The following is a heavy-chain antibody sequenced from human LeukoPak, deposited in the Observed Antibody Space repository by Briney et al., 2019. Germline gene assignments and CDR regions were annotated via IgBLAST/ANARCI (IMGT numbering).Heavy chain of an antibody. V-gene: IGHV4-34*01. D-gene: IGHD6-19*01. CDR2: INHSGST. J-gene: IGHJ4*02. CDR3: ARGVGSGSDY. Sequence: SETLSLTCAVYGVSFSGYYWSWIRQPPGKGLEWIGEINHSGSTNYNPSLKSRVTISVDTSKNQFSLKLSSVTAADTAVYYCARGVGSGSDYWGQGTLVTVSS. CDR1: GVSFSGYY.